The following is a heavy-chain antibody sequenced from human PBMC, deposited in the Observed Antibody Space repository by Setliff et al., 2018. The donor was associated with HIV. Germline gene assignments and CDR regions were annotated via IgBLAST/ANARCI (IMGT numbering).Heavy chain of an antibody. J-gene: IGHJ3*02. CDR1: GFTFISYG. V-gene: IGHV3-30*02. CDR2: IRYDGSYR. CDR3: AKMHTAMDPDTFDI. Sequence: PGGSLRLSCEVSGFTFISYGMYWVRQAPGKGLEWVAFIRYDGSYRYYVESVKGRFTISRDNSKNTMFLQMNSLRVEDTAIYYCAKMHTAMDPDTFDIWGQGTMVTVSS. D-gene: IGHD5-18*01.